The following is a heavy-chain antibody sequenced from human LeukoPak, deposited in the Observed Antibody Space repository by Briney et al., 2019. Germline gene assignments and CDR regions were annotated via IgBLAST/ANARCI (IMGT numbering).Heavy chain of an antibody. V-gene: IGHV3-74*01. CDR1: GFTFSRYW. CDR2: INSDGSST. Sequence: GGSLRLSCAASGFTFSRYWMHWVRQSPGKGLLWVSRINSDGSSTYYADSVKGRFTTSRDNAKNALHLQMNSLTAEDTAVYYCVLDLFSSFAFDIWGQGTMVTVSS. J-gene: IGHJ3*02. CDR3: VLDLFSSFAFDI. D-gene: IGHD3/OR15-3a*01.